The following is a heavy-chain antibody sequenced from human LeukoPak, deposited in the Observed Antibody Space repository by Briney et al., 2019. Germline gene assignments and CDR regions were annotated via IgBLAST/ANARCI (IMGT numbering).Heavy chain of an antibody. CDR2: ISWNSGSI. V-gene: IGHV3-9*01. J-gene: IGHJ5*02. D-gene: IGHD6-13*01. Sequence: GGSLRLSCAASGFTFDDYAMHWLRQAPGKGLEWVSGISWNSGSIGYADSVKGRFTISRDNAKNSLYLQMNCLRAEDTALYYCAKGGESSSWYNWFDPWGQGTLVTVSS. CDR1: GFTFDDYA. CDR3: AKGGESSSWYNWFDP.